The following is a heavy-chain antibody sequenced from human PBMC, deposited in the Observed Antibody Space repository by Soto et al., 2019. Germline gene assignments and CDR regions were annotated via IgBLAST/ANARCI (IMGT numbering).Heavy chain of an antibody. V-gene: IGHV3-33*01. CDR1: GFTFSSYG. J-gene: IGHJ3*02. CDR2: IWYDGSNK. CDR3: ARRWGYDAFDI. D-gene: IGHD3-16*01. Sequence: QVQLVESGGGVVQPGRSLRLSCAASGFTFSSYGMHWVRQAPGKGLEWVAVIWYDGSNKYYADSVKGRFTISRDNSKNTLYLQMNSLRAEDTAVYYCARRWGYDAFDIWCQGTMVTVSS.